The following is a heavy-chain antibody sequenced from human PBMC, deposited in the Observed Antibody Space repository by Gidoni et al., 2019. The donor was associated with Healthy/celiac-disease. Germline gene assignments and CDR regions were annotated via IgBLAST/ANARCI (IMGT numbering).Heavy chain of an antibody. CDR2: IYYSGST. J-gene: IGHJ6*02. D-gene: IGHD3-10*01. V-gene: IGHV4-59*01. CDR1: GGSISSYY. CDR3: ARAVGADGSWFGGPVEYGMDV. Sequence: QVQLHESGPGLVKPSETLSLTCPVYGGSISSYYLSWIRQPPGKGLEWIGYIYYSGSTNYNPSLKSRVTISVDTSKNQFSLKLSSVTAADTAVYYCARAVGADGSWFGGPVEYGMDVWGQGTTVTVSS.